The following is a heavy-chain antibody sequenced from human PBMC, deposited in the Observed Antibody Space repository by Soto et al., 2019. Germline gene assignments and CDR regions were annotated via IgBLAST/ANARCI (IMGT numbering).Heavy chain of an antibody. CDR1: GGSISSYY. CDR2: IYYSGST. D-gene: IGHD1-26*01. J-gene: IGHJ4*02. Sequence: SETLSLTCTVSGGSISSYYWSWIRQPPGKGLEWIGYIYYSGSTNYNPSLKSRVTISVDTSKNQFSLKLSSVTAADTAVYYCARGEGGRWEQPTDYFDYWGQGTLVTSPQ. CDR3: ARGEGGRWEQPTDYFDY. V-gene: IGHV4-59*01.